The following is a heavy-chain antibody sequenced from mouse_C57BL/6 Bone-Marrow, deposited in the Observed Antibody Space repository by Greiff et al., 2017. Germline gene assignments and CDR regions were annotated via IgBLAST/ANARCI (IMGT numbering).Heavy chain of an antibody. J-gene: IGHJ4*01. D-gene: IGHD2-1*01. V-gene: IGHV5-17*01. CDR3: ARKGRGKRGYYYAMDY. Sequence: EVQGVESGGGLVKPGGSLKLSCAASGFTFSDYGMHWVRQAPEKGLEWVAYISSGSSTIYYADTVKGRFTISRDNAKNTLFLQMTSLRSEGTAMYYCARKGRGKRGYYYAMDYGGQGTSVTVSS. CDR1: GFTFSDYG. CDR2: ISSGSSTI.